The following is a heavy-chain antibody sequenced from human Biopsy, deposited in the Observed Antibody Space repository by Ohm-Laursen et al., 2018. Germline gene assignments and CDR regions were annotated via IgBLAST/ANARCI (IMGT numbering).Heavy chain of an antibody. CDR3: AKGQDLRGGAEYFQH. Sequence: SSVKVSCKASGYTFTGQYLHWVRQVPGQGLEWMGWINPHSGTTKFAQDFQGRATMTRDTSITTAYMELRRLRSDDTAVYYCAKGQDLRGGAEYFQHWGQGALVTVSS. CDR2: INPHSGTT. J-gene: IGHJ1*01. CDR1: GYTFTGQY. D-gene: IGHD2-15*01. V-gene: IGHV1-2*02.